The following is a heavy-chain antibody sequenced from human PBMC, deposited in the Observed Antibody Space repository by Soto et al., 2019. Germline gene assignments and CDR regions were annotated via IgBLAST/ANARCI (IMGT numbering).Heavy chain of an antibody. V-gene: IGHV1-69*01. CDR1: GGTFSNYP. Sequence: VQLVQSGAEVKKPGSSVKVSCKASGGTFSNYPFIWVRQAPGQGLDWMGGIIPIFGTTDYGQRFQGRVTITADESTNTAYMDLSCLRSDDTAVYYCARGLYCGGGCYSHFDYWGQGTLVTVSS. CDR2: IIPIFGTT. D-gene: IGHD2-21*02. CDR3: ARGLYCGGGCYSHFDY. J-gene: IGHJ4*02.